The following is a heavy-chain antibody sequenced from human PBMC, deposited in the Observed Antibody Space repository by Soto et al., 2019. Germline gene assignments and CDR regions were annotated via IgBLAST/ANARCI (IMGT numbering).Heavy chain of an antibody. CDR2: IWYDGGRD. Sequence: VQLLESGGGVVQPGTSLRLSCTASGFKFSYYGMHWVRQGPGKGLEWVAVIWYDGGRDYSSDSVEGRFTISRDNFKNTVDLEMNSRIVEDTAVYYCARGTSHFYYYMDVWGEGTTVTVSS. J-gene: IGHJ6*03. D-gene: IGHD3-16*01. V-gene: IGHV3-33*01. CDR3: ARGTSHFYYYMDV. CDR1: GFKFSYYG.